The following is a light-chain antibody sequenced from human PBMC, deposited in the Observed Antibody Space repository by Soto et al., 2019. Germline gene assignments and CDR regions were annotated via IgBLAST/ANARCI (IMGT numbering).Light chain of an antibody. CDR1: SGNIASSS. V-gene: IGLV6-57*03. Sequence: NFMLTQPHSVSESPGKTVTISCTRSSGNIASSSVQWYQQRPCSAPTTVIYEDRQRPSGVPDRFSGSIDASSNSASLTISGLKTEDEADYYCQSYDTSTPLVFGGGTKLTVL. CDR2: EDR. J-gene: IGLJ2*01. CDR3: QSYDTSTPLV.